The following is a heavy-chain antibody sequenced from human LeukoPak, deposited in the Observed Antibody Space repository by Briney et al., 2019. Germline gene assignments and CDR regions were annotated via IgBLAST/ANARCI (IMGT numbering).Heavy chain of an antibody. D-gene: IGHD6-19*01. CDR1: GFTFSNFG. CDR3: TTRSSGWYGD. V-gene: IGHV3-21*04. J-gene: IGHJ4*02. CDR2: ISSSGNSI. Sequence: GGSLRLSCAASGFTFSNFGMNWVRQAPGKGLEWVSSISSSGNSIYYADSVKGRFTISRDNSKNALYLQMNSLRDEDTAVYYCTTRSSGWYGDWGQGTLVTVSS.